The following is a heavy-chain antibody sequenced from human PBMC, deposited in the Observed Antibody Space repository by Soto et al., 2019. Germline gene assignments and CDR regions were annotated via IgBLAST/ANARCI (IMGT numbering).Heavy chain of an antibody. CDR3: ARDGDDYYFDY. J-gene: IGHJ4*02. D-gene: IGHD2-21*02. Sequence: GGSLRLSCAASGFTFSSYGMHWVRQAPGKGLEWVAVIWYDGSNKYYADSVKGRFTISRDNSKNTLYLQMNSLRAEDTAVYYCARDGDDYYFDYWGQGTLVTVSS. CDR1: GFTFSSYG. V-gene: IGHV3-33*01. CDR2: IWYDGSNK.